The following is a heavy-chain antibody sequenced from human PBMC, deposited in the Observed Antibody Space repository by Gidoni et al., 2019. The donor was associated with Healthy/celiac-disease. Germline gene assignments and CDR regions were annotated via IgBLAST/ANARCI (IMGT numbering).Heavy chain of an antibody. Sequence: EVQLVESGGGLVKPGGSPRLSCAASGFTFSSYSMNWVRQAPGKGLEWVSSISSSSSYIYYADSVKGRFTISRDNAKNSLYLQMNSLRAEDTAVYYCARVVRAARTSGPNRGGFFDYWGQGTLVTVSS. CDR3: ARVVRAARTSGPNRGGFFDY. J-gene: IGHJ4*02. V-gene: IGHV3-21*01. CDR1: GFTFSSYS. CDR2: ISSSSSYI. D-gene: IGHD6-13*01.